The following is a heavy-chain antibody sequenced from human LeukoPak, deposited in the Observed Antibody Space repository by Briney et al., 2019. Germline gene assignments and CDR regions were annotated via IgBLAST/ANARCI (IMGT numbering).Heavy chain of an antibody. V-gene: IGHV3-11*04. CDR3: ARTEGPRYGDYYIDY. CDR2: ISSSGSTI. Sequence: PGGSLRLTCAASGFTFSVYYMSWIRQAPGKGLEWVSYISSSGSTIYYADSVKGRFTISRDNAKNSLYLQMNSLRAEDTAVYYCARTEGPRYGDYYIDYWGQGTLVTVSS. CDR1: GFTFSVYY. D-gene: IGHD4-17*01. J-gene: IGHJ4*02.